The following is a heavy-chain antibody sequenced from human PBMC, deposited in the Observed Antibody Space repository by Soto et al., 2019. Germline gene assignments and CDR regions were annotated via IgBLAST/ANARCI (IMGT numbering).Heavy chain of an antibody. V-gene: IGHV3-30*18. CDR2: ISYDGSNK. J-gene: IGHJ1*01. D-gene: IGHD6-19*01. CDR1: GFTFSSYG. CDR3: AKGSGWYEEKAFAEYFQH. Sequence: QVQLVESGGGVVQPGRSLRLSCAASGFTFSSYGMHWVRQAPGKGLEWVAVISYDGSNKYYADSVKGRFTISRDNSKNTLYLQMNSLRAEDTAVYYCAKGSGWYEEKAFAEYFQHWGQGTLVTVSS.